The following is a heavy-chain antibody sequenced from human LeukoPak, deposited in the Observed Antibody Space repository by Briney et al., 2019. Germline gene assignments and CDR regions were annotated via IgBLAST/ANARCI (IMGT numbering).Heavy chain of an antibody. CDR1: GFTFSSYS. J-gene: IGHJ4*02. Sequence: GGSLRLSCAASGFTFSSYSMNWVRQAPGKGLEWVSSISSSSYIYYADSVKGRFTISRDNAKNSLYLQMNSLRAEDTAVYYCARSPGSSSWYRDYWGQGTLVTVSS. D-gene: IGHD6-13*01. V-gene: IGHV3-21*01. CDR3: ARSPGSSSWYRDY. CDR2: ISSSSYI.